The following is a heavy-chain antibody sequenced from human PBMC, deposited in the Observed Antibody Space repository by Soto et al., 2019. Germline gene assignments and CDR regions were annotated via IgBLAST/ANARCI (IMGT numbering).Heavy chain of an antibody. D-gene: IGHD5-12*01. CDR2: ISSSSSYT. CDR3: ARDSRMGDGYNPGDWFDP. J-gene: IGHJ5*02. V-gene: IGHV3-11*05. Sequence: GGSLRLSCAASGVTFSDYYMSWIRQAPGKGLEWVSYISSSSSYTNYADSVKGRFTISRDNAKNSLYLQMNSLRAEDTAVYYCARDSRMGDGYNPGDWFDPWGQGTLVTVSS. CDR1: GVTFSDYY.